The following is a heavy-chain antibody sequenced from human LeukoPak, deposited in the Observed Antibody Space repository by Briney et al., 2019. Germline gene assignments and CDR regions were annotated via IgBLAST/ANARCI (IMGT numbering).Heavy chain of an antibody. CDR3: ARDDVTTGGAIDY. V-gene: IGHV1-2*02. J-gene: IGHJ4*02. Sequence: ASVKVSCKASGYTFTGYYMHWVRRAPGQGLERMGWINPNSGGTNYAQKFQGRVTMTRDTSISTAYMELSRLRSDDTAVYYCARDDVTTGGAIDYWGQGTLVTVSS. CDR1: GYTFTGYY. CDR2: INPNSGGT. D-gene: IGHD4-17*01.